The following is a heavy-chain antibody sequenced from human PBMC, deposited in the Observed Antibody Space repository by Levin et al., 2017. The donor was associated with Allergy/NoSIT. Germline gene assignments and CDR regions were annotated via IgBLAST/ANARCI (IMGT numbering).Heavy chain of an antibody. CDR2: VSWNNGRT. D-gene: IGHD6-13*01. CDR3: VKDRKYGSTWSDFEN. CDR1: GFTFDDSA. J-gene: IGHJ4*02. Sequence: PGGSLRLSCVASGFTFDDSAMYWVRQAPGKGLEWVSGVSWNNGRTAYADSVKGRFTIFRDNAKNSLYLQMNSLRPDDTALYYCVKDRKYGSTWSDFENWGQGTLVTVSS. V-gene: IGHV3-9*01.